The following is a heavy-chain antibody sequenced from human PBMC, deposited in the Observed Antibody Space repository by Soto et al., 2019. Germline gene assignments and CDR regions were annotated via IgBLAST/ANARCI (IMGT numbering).Heavy chain of an antibody. J-gene: IGHJ4*02. V-gene: IGHV3-21*01. CDR2: ISSSSSYI. D-gene: IGHD3-22*01. Sequence: ESGGGLVKPGGSLRLSCAASGFTFSSYSMNWVRQAPGKGLEWVSSISSSSSYIYYADSVKGRFTISRDNAKNSLYLQMNSLRAEDTAVYYCARDGIVVAGNFDYWGQGTLVTVSS. CDR3: ARDGIVVAGNFDY. CDR1: GFTFSSYS.